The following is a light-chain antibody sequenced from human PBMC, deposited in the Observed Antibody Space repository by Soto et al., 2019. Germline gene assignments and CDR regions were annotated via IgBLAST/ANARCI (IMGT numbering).Light chain of an antibody. CDR2: VGS. CDR1: SSDVGSYNL. Sequence: QSVLTQPASVSGSPGQSITISCTGTSSDVGSYNLVSWYQQHPGKAPKLMIYVGSKRPSGVSNRFSGSKSGDTASLTISGLQAEEEVGYYCCSYAGSNTWVFGGGTKLTVL. J-gene: IGLJ3*02. CDR3: CSYAGSNTWV. V-gene: IGLV2-23*01.